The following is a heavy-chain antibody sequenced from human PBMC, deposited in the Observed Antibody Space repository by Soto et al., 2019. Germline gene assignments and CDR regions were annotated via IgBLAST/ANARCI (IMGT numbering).Heavy chain of an antibody. J-gene: IGHJ4*02. V-gene: IGHV1-18*01. D-gene: IGHD1-1*01. CDR1: GYGFTTYG. CDR2: ISAHNGNT. Sequence: QIHLVQTRVGVKKPGASVRVSCKGSGYGFTTYGITWVGRAPGQGLGWMAWISAHNGNTNYAQKLQGRVTVTRDTSTSTAYMELRSLRSDDTAVYYCARGRYGDYWGQGALVTVSS. CDR3: ARGRYGDY.